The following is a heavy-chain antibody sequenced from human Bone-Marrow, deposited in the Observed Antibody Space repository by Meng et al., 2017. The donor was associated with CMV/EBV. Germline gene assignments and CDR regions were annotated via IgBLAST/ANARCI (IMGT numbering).Heavy chain of an antibody. D-gene: IGHD1-26*01. V-gene: IGHV1-2*02. Sequence: ASVKVSCKASGYTFTGYYMHWVRQAPGQGLEWMGWINPNSGGTNYAQKFQGRVTMTRDTSISTAYMELSRPRSDDTAVYYCARVPVVGGTPFDYWGQGTLVTVSS. CDR2: INPNSGGT. J-gene: IGHJ4*02. CDR1: GYTFTGYY. CDR3: ARVPVVGGTPFDY.